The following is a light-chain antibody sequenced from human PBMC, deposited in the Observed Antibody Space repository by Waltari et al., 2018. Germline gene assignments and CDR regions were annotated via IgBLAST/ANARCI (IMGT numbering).Light chain of an antibody. J-gene: IGLJ2*01. CDR2: EVT. CDR3: CSYAGRSSMI. V-gene: IGLV2-23*02. CDR1: TSDIGKYNL. Sequence: QSALTQPASVSGSPGQSITISCTGGTSDIGKYNLVSWYMQNPGKAPKVMIYEVTKRPSGISYRFSGSKSGNTASLTISGLQVEDEADYYCCSYAGRSSMIFGGGTKVTVV.